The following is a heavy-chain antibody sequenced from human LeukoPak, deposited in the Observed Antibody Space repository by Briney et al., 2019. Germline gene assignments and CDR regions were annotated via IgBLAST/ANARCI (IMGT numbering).Heavy chain of an antibody. D-gene: IGHD1-1*01. J-gene: IGHJ4*02. CDR1: NYSLSGRNW. CDR3: ASTGNWDDLGVDF. Sequence: SDTLSLTCTVSNYSLSGRNWWGWIRPPPGKGLEWIAYIYYSGATYYNTLFRSRATVSVDMSENHFALKLTSVTAVDTAVYYCASTGNWDDLGVDFWGQGIPVTVSS. V-gene: IGHV4-28*01. CDR2: IYYSGAT.